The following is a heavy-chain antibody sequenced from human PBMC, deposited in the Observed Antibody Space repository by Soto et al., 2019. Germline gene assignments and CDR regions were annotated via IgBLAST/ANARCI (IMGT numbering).Heavy chain of an antibody. Sequence: ASVKVSCKASGYTFTSYGISWVRQAPGQGLEWMGWISAYNGNTNYAQKLQGRVTMTTDTSTSTAYMELRSLRSDDTAVYYCAREYCSSTCCYLGLFGRGHNWFEPWGEGALVSVSS. V-gene: IGHV1-18*01. D-gene: IGHD2-2*01. CDR1: GYTFTSYG. J-gene: IGHJ5*02. CDR2: ISAYNGNT. CDR3: AREYCSSTCCYLGLFGRGHNWFEP.